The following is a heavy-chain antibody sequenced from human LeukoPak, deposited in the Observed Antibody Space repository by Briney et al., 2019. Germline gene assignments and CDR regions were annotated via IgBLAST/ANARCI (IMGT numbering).Heavy chain of an antibody. CDR1: GGSISSYY. CDR3: ARVLGRGTFDI. CDR2: IYYSGST. J-gene: IGHJ3*02. Sequence: SETLSLTCTVSGGSISSYYWSWIRQPPGKGLEWIGDIYYSGSTNSNPSLKSRVTISVDTSKNQFSLKLSSVTAADTAVYYCARVLGRGTFDIWGQGTMVTVSS. D-gene: IGHD3-16*01. V-gene: IGHV4-59*01.